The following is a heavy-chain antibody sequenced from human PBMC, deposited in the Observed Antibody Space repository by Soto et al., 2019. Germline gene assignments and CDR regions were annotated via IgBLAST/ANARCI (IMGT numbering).Heavy chain of an antibody. CDR1: GYTFTSYG. CDR3: ASDVDNWNSAPHWFAP. Sequence: ASVKVSCKASGYTFTSYGISWVRQAPGQGLEWMGWISAYNGNTNYAQKLQGRVTMTTDTSTSTAYMELRSLRSDDTAVYYCASDVDNWNSAPHWFAPWGQGTLVTVSS. CDR2: ISAYNGNT. V-gene: IGHV1-18*01. D-gene: IGHD1-7*01. J-gene: IGHJ5*02.